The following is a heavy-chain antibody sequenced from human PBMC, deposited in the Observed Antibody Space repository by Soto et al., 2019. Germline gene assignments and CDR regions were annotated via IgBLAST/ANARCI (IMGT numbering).Heavy chain of an antibody. CDR3: ATAFCSSNGCSSLGHGEV. Sequence: SETLSLTCTVSGGSISSSSYYWGWIRQPPGKGLEWIGSIYYSGSTYYNPSLKSRATISVDTSKNQFSLKLSSVTAADTALFYFATAFCSSNGCSSLGHGEVWGKGTRFTVA. CDR2: IYYSGST. D-gene: IGHD2-2*01. CDR1: GGSISSSSYY. J-gene: IGHJ6*03. V-gene: IGHV4-39*01.